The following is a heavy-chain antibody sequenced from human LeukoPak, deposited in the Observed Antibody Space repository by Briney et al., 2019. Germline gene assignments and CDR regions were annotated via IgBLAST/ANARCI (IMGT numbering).Heavy chain of an antibody. CDR1: GYTFTSYD. V-gene: IGHV1-8*01. D-gene: IGHD3-3*01. Sequence: ASVKVSCKASGYTFTSYDINWVRQATGQGLEWMGWMNPNSGNTGYAQKFQGRVTMTGNTSISTAYMELSSLRSEDTAVYYCARRKVVTIFGVIRNRYFDYWGQGTLVTVSS. CDR2: MNPNSGNT. CDR3: ARRKVVTIFGVIRNRYFDY. J-gene: IGHJ4*02.